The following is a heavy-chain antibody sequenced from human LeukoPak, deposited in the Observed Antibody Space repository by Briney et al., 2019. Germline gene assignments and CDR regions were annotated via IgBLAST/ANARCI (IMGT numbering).Heavy chain of an antibody. D-gene: IGHD6-13*01. Sequence: GGSLRLSCAASGSTFSDYSMNWVRQAPGKGLEWVSYISSSSTSIYYADSVKGRFTISRHNAKNSLYLQMNSLRAEDTAVYYCARGGYSSSWDGLLWFDPWGQGTLVTVSS. CDR2: ISSSSTSI. V-gene: IGHV3-48*04. CDR3: ARGGYSSSWDGLLWFDP. CDR1: GSTFSDYS. J-gene: IGHJ5*02.